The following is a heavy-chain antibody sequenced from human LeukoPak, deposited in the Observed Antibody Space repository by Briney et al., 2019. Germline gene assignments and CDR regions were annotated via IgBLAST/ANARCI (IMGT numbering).Heavy chain of an antibody. Sequence: GASVKVSCKVSGYTLTELSMHWVRQAPGQGLEWMAIINPSGGSTSYAQKLQGRVTMTTDTSTSTAYMELRSLRSEDTAVYYCAIGMARIAAAGRLGYWGQGTLVTVSS. CDR3: AIGMARIAAAGRLGY. CDR2: INPSGGST. CDR1: GYTLTELS. J-gene: IGHJ4*02. V-gene: IGHV1-46*03. D-gene: IGHD6-13*01.